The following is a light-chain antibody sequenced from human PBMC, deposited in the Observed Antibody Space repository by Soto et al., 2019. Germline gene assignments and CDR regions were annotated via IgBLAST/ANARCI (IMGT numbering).Light chain of an antibody. V-gene: IGLV1-47*01. Sequence: QSVLTQPLSASGTPGQRVTISCSGSSSNIGSNYVYWYQQLPGTAPKLLIYRNNQRPSGVPDRFSGSKSGTSASLAISGLRSEDEADYYCAAWDDSLSGPVVFGGGTKLTVL. J-gene: IGLJ2*01. CDR3: AAWDDSLSGPVV. CDR2: RNN. CDR1: SSNIGSNY.